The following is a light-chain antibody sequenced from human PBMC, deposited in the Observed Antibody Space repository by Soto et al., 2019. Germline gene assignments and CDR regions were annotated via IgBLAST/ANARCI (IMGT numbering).Light chain of an antibody. Sequence: DIQMTQSPSSLSASVGESVTITCRASQSINIYLSWYQQKPGKAPKLLINVASTLQGGVPSTFSGSGSGTAFPLGISSPQAEDSTTYYCQQSFSTPQTLGGGTRVEIK. V-gene: IGKV1-39*01. CDR1: QSINIY. CDR3: QQSFSTPQT. J-gene: IGKJ4*01. CDR2: VAS.